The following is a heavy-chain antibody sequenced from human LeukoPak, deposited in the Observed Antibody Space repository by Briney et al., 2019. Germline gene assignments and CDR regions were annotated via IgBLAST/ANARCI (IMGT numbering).Heavy chain of an antibody. D-gene: IGHD2-2*01. CDR2: IYHSGST. V-gene: IGHV4-38-2*01. Sequence: KPSETLSLTCAVSGYSSSSGYYWDGIRQPPGKGLEWIGSIYHSGSTYYNPSLKSRVTISVDTSKNQFSLKLSSVTAADTAVYYCARGEVVVVPAAIRFDPWGQGTLVTVSS. J-gene: IGHJ5*02. CDR1: GYSSSSGYY. CDR3: ARGEVVVVPAAIRFDP.